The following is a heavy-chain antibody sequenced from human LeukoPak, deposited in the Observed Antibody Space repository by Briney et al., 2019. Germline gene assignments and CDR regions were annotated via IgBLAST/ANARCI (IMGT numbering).Heavy chain of an antibody. CDR3: ARSEVYYYDSSGYGWFDP. V-gene: IGHV4-59*08. J-gene: IGHJ5*02. Sequence: SETLSLTCTVSGGSITTYYWSWIRQPPGKGLEWIGYIYYSGNTNYNPSLKSRVTISVDTSKNQFSLNLSSVTAADTAVYYCARSEVYYYDSSGYGWFDPRGQGTLVTVSS. D-gene: IGHD3-22*01. CDR2: IYYSGNT. CDR1: GGSITTYY.